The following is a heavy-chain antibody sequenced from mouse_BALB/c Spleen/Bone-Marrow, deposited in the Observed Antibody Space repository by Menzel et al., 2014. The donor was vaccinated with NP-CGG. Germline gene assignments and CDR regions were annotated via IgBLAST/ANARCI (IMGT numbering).Heavy chain of an antibody. Sequence: EVHLVESGGGLVKLGGSLKLSCAASGFTFSSYYMSWVRQTPEKRLELVAAINSNGGSTYYPDTVKGRFTISRDNAKNTLDLQQSSLKSEDTALFYYAGFCYGNILCIDVWGAGTTVTVSS. CDR1: GFTFSSYY. V-gene: IGHV5-6-2*01. D-gene: IGHD2-1*01. J-gene: IGHJ1*01. CDR2: INSNGGST. CDR3: AGFCYGNILCIDV.